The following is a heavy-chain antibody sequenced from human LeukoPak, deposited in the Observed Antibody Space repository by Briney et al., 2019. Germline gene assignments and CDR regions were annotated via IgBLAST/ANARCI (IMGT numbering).Heavy chain of an antibody. D-gene: IGHD5-18*01. CDR2: IYPGDSDA. CDR1: GYSFTSYW. CDR3: ARRQLWSQIDY. V-gene: IGHV5-51*01. J-gene: IGHJ4*02. Sequence: GESLKISCKGSGYSFTSYWIGWVRQMPGKGLEWMGIIYPGDSDARYSPSFQGQVTISADKFISTAYLQWSSLKASDTAMYYCARRQLWSQIDYWGQGTLVTVSS.